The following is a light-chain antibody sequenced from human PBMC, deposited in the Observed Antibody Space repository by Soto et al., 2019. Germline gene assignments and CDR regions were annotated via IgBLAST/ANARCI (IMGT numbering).Light chain of an antibody. Sequence: EIVLTQSPDTLSLFPGERATLSCRASQSVSSTYLAWYQQKPGQAPRPLISAASSRATGTPDRFSGSGSGTDFTLTISRLEPEDFAVYYCQQYGSSRWTFGQGTXV. CDR2: AAS. CDR3: QQYGSSRWT. CDR1: QSVSSTY. J-gene: IGKJ1*01. V-gene: IGKV3-20*01.